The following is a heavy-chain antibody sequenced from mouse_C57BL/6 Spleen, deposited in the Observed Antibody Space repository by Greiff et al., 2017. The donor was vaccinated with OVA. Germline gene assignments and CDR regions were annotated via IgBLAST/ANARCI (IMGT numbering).Heavy chain of an antibody. D-gene: IGHD2-3*01. Sequence: DVKLVESGGGLVQPGGSMKLSCVASGFTFSNYWMNWVRQSPEKGLEWVAQIRLKSDNYATHYAESVKGRFTISRDDSKSSVYLQMNNLRAEDTGIYYCRWDGYFYAMDYWGQGTSVTVSS. CDR1: GFTFSNYW. CDR2: IRLKSDNYAT. V-gene: IGHV6-3*01. CDR3: RWDGYFYAMDY. J-gene: IGHJ4*01.